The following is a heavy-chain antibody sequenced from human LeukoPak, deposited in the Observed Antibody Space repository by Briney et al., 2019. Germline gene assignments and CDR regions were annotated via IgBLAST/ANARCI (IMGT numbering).Heavy chain of an antibody. D-gene: IGHD3-16*01. CDR1: GYTFTSYD. J-gene: IGHJ1*01. V-gene: IGHV1-8*02. Sequence: ASVKVSCKASGYTFTSYDINWVRQATGQGLEWMGWMNPNSGNTGYAQKFQGRVTMTRNTSISTAYMELSSLRSDDTAVYYCARYEPLLRYFQPWGQGTLVTVSS. CDR2: MNPNSGNT. CDR3: ARYEPLLRYFQP.